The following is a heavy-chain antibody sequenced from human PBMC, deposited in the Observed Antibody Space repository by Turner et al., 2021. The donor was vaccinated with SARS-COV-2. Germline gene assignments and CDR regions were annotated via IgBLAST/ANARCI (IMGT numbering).Heavy chain of an antibody. CDR1: GSTLSTYS. Sequence: EVQLVESGGGLVQPGGSLRLSCAASGSTLSTYSMSWVRQAPGKGPEWVSYISGTTTTIYYADSVKGRFTISRDNAKNSLYLQMNNLRAEDTAMYYCAREHYDFWSGYFYWGQGTLVTVSS. J-gene: IGHJ4*02. V-gene: IGHV3-48*01. CDR3: AREHYDFWSGYFY. CDR2: ISGTTTTI. D-gene: IGHD3-3*01.